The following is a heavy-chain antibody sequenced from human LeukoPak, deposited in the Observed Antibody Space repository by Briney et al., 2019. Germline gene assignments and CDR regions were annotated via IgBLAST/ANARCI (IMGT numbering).Heavy chain of an antibody. CDR1: GGSFSGYY. CDR2: INHSGST. D-gene: IGHD2-2*01. V-gene: IGHV4-34*01. CDR3: ARVTGTSAILY. Sequence: KASETLSLTCAVYGGSFSGYYWSWIRQPPGKGLEWIGEINHSGSTNYNPSLKSRVTISVDTSKNQFSLKLSSMTAADTAVYYCARVTGTSAILYWGPGTLVTVSS. J-gene: IGHJ4*02.